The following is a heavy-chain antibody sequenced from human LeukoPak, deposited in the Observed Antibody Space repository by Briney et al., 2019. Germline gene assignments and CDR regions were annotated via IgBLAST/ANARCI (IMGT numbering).Heavy chain of an antibody. Sequence: GGSLRLSCAASGFTFSTYAMSWVRQAPGKGLEWVSGISGSGSSTYSADSVKGRFTISRDNAKNTLYLQMNSLRAEDTAVYYCAKARYYDSSGYLYYFDYWGQGTLVTVSS. CDR1: GFTFSTYA. D-gene: IGHD3-22*01. J-gene: IGHJ4*02. CDR2: ISGSGSST. V-gene: IGHV3-23*01. CDR3: AKARYYDSSGYLYYFDY.